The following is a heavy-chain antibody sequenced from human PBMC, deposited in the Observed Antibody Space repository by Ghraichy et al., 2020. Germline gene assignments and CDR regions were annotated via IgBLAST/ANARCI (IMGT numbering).Heavy chain of an antibody. CDR1: GFTFNNRV. D-gene: IGHD3-16*01. J-gene: IGHJ4*02. Sequence: LSLTCAASGFTFNNRVMSWVRQSPGKGLEWVSAISGSGGTTYYADSVSGRFTISRDNSKNTLFLQMNSLKVEDTAVYFCAKDWGTFWGQGTLVTVSS. V-gene: IGHV3-23*01. CDR2: ISGSGGTT. CDR3: AKDWGTF.